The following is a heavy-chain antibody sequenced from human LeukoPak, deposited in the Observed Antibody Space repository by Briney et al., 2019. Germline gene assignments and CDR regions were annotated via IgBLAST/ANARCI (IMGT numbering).Heavy chain of an antibody. CDR1: GFTFSSYW. CDR2: IYSGGST. Sequence: GGSLRLSCAASGFTFSSYWMSWVRQAPGKGLEWVSVIYSGGSTYYADSVKGRFTISRDNAKNSLYLQMNSLRAEDTAVYYCARDLRAYDSSGYYNDAFDIWGQGTMVTVSS. CDR3: ARDLRAYDSSGYYNDAFDI. V-gene: IGHV3-66*01. J-gene: IGHJ3*02. D-gene: IGHD3-22*01.